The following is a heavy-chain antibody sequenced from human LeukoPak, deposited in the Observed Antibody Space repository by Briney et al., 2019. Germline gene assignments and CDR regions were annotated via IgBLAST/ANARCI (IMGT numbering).Heavy chain of an antibody. V-gene: IGHV4-34*01. Sequence: PSETLSLTCAVYGGSFSGYYWSWIRQPPGKGLEWIGEINHNGSTNYNPSLKSRVTISVDTSKNQFSLKLSSVTAADTAVYYCARGTSSGWYRYWGQGTLVTVSS. D-gene: IGHD6-19*01. CDR3: ARGTSSGWYRY. CDR1: GGSFSGYY. CDR2: INHNGST. J-gene: IGHJ4*02.